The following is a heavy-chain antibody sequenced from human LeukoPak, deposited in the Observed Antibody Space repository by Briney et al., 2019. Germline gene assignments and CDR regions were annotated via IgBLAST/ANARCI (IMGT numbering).Heavy chain of an antibody. J-gene: IGHJ4*02. Sequence: GGSLRLSCAASGFTFSNYWMHWVRQAPGKGLVWVSRLSSDGRDPSYADSVQGRFTISRDNAKNTLYMQMNSLRVEDTGVYYCASALTTVTPHFHCWGQGTLVTVSS. CDR1: GFTFSNYW. CDR3: ASALTTVTPHFHC. D-gene: IGHD4-17*01. CDR2: LSSDGRDP. V-gene: IGHV3-74*01.